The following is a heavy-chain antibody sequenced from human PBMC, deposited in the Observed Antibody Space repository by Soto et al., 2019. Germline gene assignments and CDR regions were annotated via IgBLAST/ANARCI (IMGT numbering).Heavy chain of an antibody. CDR2: IYPGDSDT. V-gene: IGHV5-51*01. CDR1: GYSVTSYW. J-gene: IGHJ6*02. D-gene: IGHD3-3*01. Sequence: XESLKISCKGSGYSVTSYWIGWVRQMPGKGLEWMGIIYPGDSDTRYSPSFQGQVTISADKSISTAYLQWSSLKASDTAMYYCARRSYYDFWSGSLDVWGQGNTVTVSS. CDR3: ARRSYYDFWSGSLDV.